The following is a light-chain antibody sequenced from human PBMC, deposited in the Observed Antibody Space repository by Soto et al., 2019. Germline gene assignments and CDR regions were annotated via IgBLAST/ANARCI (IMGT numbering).Light chain of an antibody. V-gene: IGKV3-15*01. J-gene: IGKJ4*01. CDR1: QSVSSN. Sequence: EIVMTQSPATLSVSPGERATLSCRASQSVSSNLAWYQQKPGQAPRLLIYGASTRATGIPARFSGSGSGTEFTLTISSLLSEDFSVYYCQQYNNWPPLTFGGGTKVEIK. CDR2: GAS. CDR3: QQYNNWPPLT.